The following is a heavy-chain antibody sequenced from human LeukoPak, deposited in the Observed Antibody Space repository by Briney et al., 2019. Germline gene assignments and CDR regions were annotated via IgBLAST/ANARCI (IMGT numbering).Heavy chain of an antibody. CDR3: ARDPMITFGGVIDYYYYMDV. J-gene: IGHJ6*03. D-gene: IGHD3-16*02. CDR1: GGSISSSSYY. Sequence: PSETLSLTCTVSGGSISSSSYYWGWIRQPPGKGLEWIGSIYYSGSTYYNPSLKSRVTISVDTSKNQFSLKLSSVTAADTAVYYCARDPMITFGGVIDYYYYMDVWGKGTTVTVSS. CDR2: IYYSGST. V-gene: IGHV4-39*07.